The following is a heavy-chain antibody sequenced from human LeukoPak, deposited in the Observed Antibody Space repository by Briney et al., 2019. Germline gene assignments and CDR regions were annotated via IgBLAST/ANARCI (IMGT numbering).Heavy chain of an antibody. J-gene: IGHJ4*02. Sequence: GGSLRLSCAASGFTFSSYAMSWVRQAPGKGLEWVSRIDTDGSGTRYADSVKGRFTISRDNAKNSLYLQMSSLRAEDTAVYYCARDQGYCSSTSCYAFDYWGQGTLVTVSS. CDR3: ARDQGYCSSTSCYAFDY. D-gene: IGHD2-2*01. CDR2: IDTDGSGT. CDR1: GFTFSSYA. V-gene: IGHV3-74*01.